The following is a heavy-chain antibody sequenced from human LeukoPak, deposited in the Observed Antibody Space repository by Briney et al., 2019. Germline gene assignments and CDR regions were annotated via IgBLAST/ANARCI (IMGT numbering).Heavy chain of an antibody. Sequence: ASVKVSCKASGYTFTSYYMHWVRQAPGQGLEWMGIINPSGGSTSYAQKFQGRVTMTRDMSTSTVYMELSSLRSEDTAVYYCARERRPGRPFDPWGQGTLVTVSS. D-gene: IGHD3-10*01. CDR1: GYTFTSYY. J-gene: IGHJ5*02. V-gene: IGHV1-46*01. CDR3: ARERRPGRPFDP. CDR2: INPSGGST.